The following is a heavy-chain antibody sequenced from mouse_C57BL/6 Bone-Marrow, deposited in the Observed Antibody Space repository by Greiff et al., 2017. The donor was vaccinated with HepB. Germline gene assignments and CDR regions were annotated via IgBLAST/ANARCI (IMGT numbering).Heavy chain of an antibody. CDR1: GFTFSSYA. V-gene: IGHV5-9-1*02. CDR2: ISSGGDYI. J-gene: IGHJ1*03. Sequence: DVQLVESGEGLVKPGGSLKLSCAASGFTFSSYAMSWVRQTPEKRLEWVADISSGGDYIYYADTVKGRFTISRDNARNTLYLQMSSLKSEDTAMYYCTRVPHYYYGSSLDVWGTVTTVTVSS. D-gene: IGHD1-1*01. CDR3: TRVPHYYYGSSLDV.